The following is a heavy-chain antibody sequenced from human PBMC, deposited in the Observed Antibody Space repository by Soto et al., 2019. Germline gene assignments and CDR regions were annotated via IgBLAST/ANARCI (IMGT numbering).Heavy chain of an antibody. CDR2: IIPILGIA. CDR1: GGTFSSYT. CDR3: ARGDVVVPAAMPF. D-gene: IGHD2-2*01. J-gene: IGHJ4*02. V-gene: IGHV1-69*02. Sequence: ASVKVSCKASGGTFSSYTISWVRQAPGQGLEWMGRIIPILGIANYAQKFQGRVTITADKSTSTAYMELSSLRSEDTAVYYCARGDVVVPAAMPFWGQGTLVTVSS.